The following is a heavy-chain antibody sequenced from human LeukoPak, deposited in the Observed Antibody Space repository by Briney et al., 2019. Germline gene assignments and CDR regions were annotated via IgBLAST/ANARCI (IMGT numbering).Heavy chain of an antibody. CDR3: ARVGVVIPKGDAFDI. V-gene: IGHV3-48*01. Sequence: PGGSLRLSCAASGFTFSIHSMNWVRQAPGKGLEWLSYISSSSSTINYADSVKGRFTISRDNAKNSLYLQMNSLRAEDTAVYYCARVGVVIPKGDAFDIWGQGTMVTVSS. J-gene: IGHJ3*02. D-gene: IGHD3-3*01. CDR1: GFTFSIHS. CDR2: ISSSSSTI.